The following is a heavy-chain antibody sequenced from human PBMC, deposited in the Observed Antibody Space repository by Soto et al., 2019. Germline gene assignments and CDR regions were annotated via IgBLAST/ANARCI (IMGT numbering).Heavy chain of an antibody. CDR2: IYYSGST. V-gene: IGHV4-39*01. CDR1: GCSISSSSYY. D-gene: IGHD3-10*01. CDR3: ARNYGSGSYIMGYYYGMDV. Sequence: ASETLSLTCTVSGCSISSSSYYWGWIRQPPGKGLEWIGSIYYSGSTYYNPSLKSRVTISVDTSKNQFSLKLSSVTAADTAVYYCARNYGSGSYIMGYYYGMDVWGQGTTVTVSS. J-gene: IGHJ6*02.